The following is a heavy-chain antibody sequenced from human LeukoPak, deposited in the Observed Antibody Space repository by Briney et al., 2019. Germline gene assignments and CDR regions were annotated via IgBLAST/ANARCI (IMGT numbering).Heavy chain of an antibody. J-gene: IGHJ4*02. CDR1: GYTFTNYG. Sequence: GASVKVSCKASGYTFTNYGISWVRQARGQGLEWMGWISVYNGNTNYAQKFQGRVTMTTETSTSTVYMELRSLRSDDTAVYYCARDREMAAISDLDYWGQGTLVTVSS. D-gene: IGHD5-24*01. CDR3: ARDREMAAISDLDY. V-gene: IGHV1-18*01. CDR2: ISVYNGNT.